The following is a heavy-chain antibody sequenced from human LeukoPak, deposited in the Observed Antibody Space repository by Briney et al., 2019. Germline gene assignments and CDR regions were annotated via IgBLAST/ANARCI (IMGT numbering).Heavy chain of an antibody. CDR2: IYYSGST. V-gene: IGHV4-59*08. CDR1: GGSISSYY. J-gene: IGHJ4*02. Sequence: SETLSLTCTVSGGSISSYYWSWIRQPPGKGLEWIGYIYYSGSTNYNPSLKSRVTISVDTSKNQFSLKLSSVTAADTAVYYCARLDGMVWGVSHWGQGTLVTVSS. D-gene: IGHD3-10*01. CDR3: ARLDGMVWGVSH.